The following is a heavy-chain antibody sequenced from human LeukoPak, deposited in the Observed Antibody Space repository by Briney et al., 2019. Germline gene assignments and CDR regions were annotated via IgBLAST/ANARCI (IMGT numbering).Heavy chain of an antibody. CDR3: ARPHSSGPFNWFDP. V-gene: IGHV4-59*01. Sequence: KPSETLSLTCTVSGGSISSYYWSWIRQPPGKGLEWIGYIYYSGSTNYNPSLKSRVTISVDTSKNQFSLKLSSVTAADTAVYYCARPHSSGPFNWFDPWGQGTLVTVSS. CDR1: GGSISSYY. D-gene: IGHD3-22*01. CDR2: IYYSGST. J-gene: IGHJ5*02.